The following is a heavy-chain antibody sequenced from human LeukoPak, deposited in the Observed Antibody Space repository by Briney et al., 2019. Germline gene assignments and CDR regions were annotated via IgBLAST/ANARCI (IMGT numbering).Heavy chain of an antibody. V-gene: IGHV4-34*01. CDR2: INHSGST. Sequence: TSETLSLACAVYGESFSGYYWSWIRQPPAKGLEWIGEINHSGSTNYYPSLKRQVTISVDTSENQFSLKLSSVTAADTAVYYFARSKTDPSVVDIVEVPAAIRYFDYWGQGTLVTVSS. D-gene: IGHD2-2*01. J-gene: IGHJ4*02. CDR1: GESFSGYY. CDR3: ARSKTDPSVVDIVEVPAAIRYFDY.